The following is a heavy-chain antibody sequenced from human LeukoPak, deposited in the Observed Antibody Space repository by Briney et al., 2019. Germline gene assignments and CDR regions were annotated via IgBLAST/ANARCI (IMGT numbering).Heavy chain of an antibody. Sequence: SVEVSCKASGGTFSSYAISWVRQAPGQGLEWMGGIIPIFGTANYAQKFQGRVTITADESTSTAYMELSSLRSEDTAVYYCARGSDYYDSSGYYLFDYWGQGTLVTVSS. CDR3: ARGSDYYDSSGYYLFDY. CDR1: GGTFSSYA. V-gene: IGHV1-69*13. CDR2: IIPIFGTA. D-gene: IGHD3-22*01. J-gene: IGHJ4*02.